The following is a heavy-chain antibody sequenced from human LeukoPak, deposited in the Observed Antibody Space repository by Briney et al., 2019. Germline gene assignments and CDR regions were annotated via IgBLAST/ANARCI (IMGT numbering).Heavy chain of an antibody. Sequence: SETLSLTCTVSGGSISSYYWSWIRKPPGKGLEWIGYIYYSGSTNYNPSLKSRVTISVDTSKNQFSLKLSSVTAADTAVYYCARARYYDSSGYHYFDYWGQGTLVTVSS. D-gene: IGHD3-22*01. CDR2: IYYSGST. V-gene: IGHV4-59*01. J-gene: IGHJ4*02. CDR1: GGSISSYY. CDR3: ARARYYDSSGYHYFDY.